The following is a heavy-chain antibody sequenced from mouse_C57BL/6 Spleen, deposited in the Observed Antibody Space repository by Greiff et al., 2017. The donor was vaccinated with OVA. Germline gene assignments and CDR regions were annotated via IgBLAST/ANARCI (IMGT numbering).Heavy chain of an antibody. CDR3: AREGKLRLPFAY. Sequence: QVQLQQPGAELVKPGASVKLSCKASGYTFTSYWMHWVKQRPGQGLEWIGMIHPTSGSTNYNEKFKSKATLTVDKSSSTAYMQLSSLTSEDSAVYYCAREGKLRLPFAYWGKGTLVTVSA. CDR1: GYTFTSYW. D-gene: IGHD3-2*02. V-gene: IGHV1-64*01. J-gene: IGHJ3*01. CDR2: IHPTSGST.